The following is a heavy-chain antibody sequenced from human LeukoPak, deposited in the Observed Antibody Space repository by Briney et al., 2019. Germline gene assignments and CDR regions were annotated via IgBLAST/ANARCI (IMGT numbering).Heavy chain of an antibody. CDR1: GFTFTNYA. V-gene: IGHV3-23*01. CDR2: ISGGGHST. D-gene: IGHD3-10*01. CDR3: ARGHYGSGNYYNLDY. Sequence: GGSLRLSCAASGFTFTNYAMNWVRQAPGKGLEWVSAISGGGHSTYYADSVKGRFTISRDSSKNTLYLQMNSLRAEDTAVYYCARGHYGSGNYYNLDYWGQGTLVTVSS. J-gene: IGHJ4*02.